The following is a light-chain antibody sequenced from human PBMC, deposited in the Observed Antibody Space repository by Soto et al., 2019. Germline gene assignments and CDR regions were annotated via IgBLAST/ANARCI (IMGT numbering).Light chain of an antibody. Sequence: QSVLTQPPSVSGAPGQRVTISCTGSSCNIGAGYDVHWYQQLPGTAPKFLIYDNTNRPSGVPDRFSGSKSGTSASLAITGLQDEDEADYYCQSYDSSLSVWVFGGGTKLTVL. CDR2: DNT. J-gene: IGLJ3*02. CDR3: QSYDSSLSVWV. CDR1: SCNIGAGYD. V-gene: IGLV1-40*01.